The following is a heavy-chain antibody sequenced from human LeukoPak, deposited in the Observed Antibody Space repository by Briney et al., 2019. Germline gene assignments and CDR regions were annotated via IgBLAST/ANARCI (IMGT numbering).Heavy chain of an antibody. CDR3: VTDRARLFWYFDL. D-gene: IGHD1-1*01. CDR1: GSTLSGVS. J-gene: IGHJ2*01. Sequence: GASVKVSCKVSGSTLSGVSIHWVRQAPGEGLEYVGGSDPEDGETFHAQNFQGRVSMTEDTSTDTAYMELSSLRSEDTAVYFCVTDRARLFWYFDLWGRGTLVTVSS. CDR2: SDPEDGET. V-gene: IGHV1-24*01.